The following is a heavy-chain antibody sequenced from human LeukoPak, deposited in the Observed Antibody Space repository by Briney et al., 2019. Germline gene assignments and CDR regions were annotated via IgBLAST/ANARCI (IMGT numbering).Heavy chain of an antibody. V-gene: IGHV4-59*10. D-gene: IGHD5-12*01. Sequence: SETLSLTCAVYGGSFSGYYWGWLRQPAGKGLEWIGRIYSSGSTNYNPSLKSRVTISVDTSKNQFSLNLTSVTAADTAVYYCARDLLHRGYAFDIWGQGTMVTVSS. J-gene: IGHJ3*02. CDR2: IYSSGST. CDR3: ARDLLHRGYAFDI. CDR1: GGSFSGYY.